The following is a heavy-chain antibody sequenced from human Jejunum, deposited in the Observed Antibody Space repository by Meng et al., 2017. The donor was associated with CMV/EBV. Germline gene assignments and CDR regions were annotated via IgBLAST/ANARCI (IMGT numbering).Heavy chain of an antibody. Sequence: TFSGGSISSSYWSWIRQPPGKGLEWIGYISYSGSTNYNPSLKSRVTISVDTSKNQFSLKLASVTAADTGVYYCARDRASGSEFDCWGQGTLVTVSS. V-gene: IGHV4-59*01. D-gene: IGHD1-26*01. CDR2: ISYSGST. CDR3: ARDRASGSEFDC. CDR1: GGSISSSY. J-gene: IGHJ4*02.